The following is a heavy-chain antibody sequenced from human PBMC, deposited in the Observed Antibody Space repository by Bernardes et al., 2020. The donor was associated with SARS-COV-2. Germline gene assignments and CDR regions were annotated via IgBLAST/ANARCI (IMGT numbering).Heavy chain of an antibody. J-gene: IGHJ6*02. CDR1: GGSISSTSYH. CDR2: MFYSGKT. V-gene: IGHV4-39*01. CDR3: ARISGDYYYGMDV. Sequence: SETLSLTCTVSGGSISSTSYHWGWIRQPPGKGLEWIGSMFYSGKTYYNPSLKSRVTISTDTSKNQFPLKLSSVTAADTAVYYCARISGDYYYGMDVWGQGTTVTVSS. D-gene: IGHD6-19*01.